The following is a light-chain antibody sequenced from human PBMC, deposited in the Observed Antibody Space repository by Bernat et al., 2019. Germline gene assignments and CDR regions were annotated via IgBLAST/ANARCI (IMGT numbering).Light chain of an antibody. CDR1: SSDVGRYNL. J-gene: IGLJ1*01. V-gene: IGLV2-23*02. Sequence: QSALTQPASVSGSPGQSITISCTGTSSDVGRYNLVSWYQQHPGKAPKLMIYEVSKRPSGVSNRFSGSKSGNTASLTISGLQAEDEADYYCCSYAGSIPYVFGTGTKVTVL. CDR2: EVS. CDR3: CSYAGSIPYV.